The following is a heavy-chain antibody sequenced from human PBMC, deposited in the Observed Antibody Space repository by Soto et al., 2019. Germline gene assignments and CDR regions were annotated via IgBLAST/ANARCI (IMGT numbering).Heavy chain of an antibody. D-gene: IGHD5-12*01. CDR3: ARSPGRDGYNHFDY. CDR1: GFTFSIYS. CDR2: ISSSSTYI. Sequence: GGSLRLSCAASGFTFSIYSINWVRQAPGKGLEWVSSISSSSTYIYYADSVKGRFTISRDNAKNSLSLQMNSLRAEDTAVYFCARSPGRDGYNHFDYWGQGTL. V-gene: IGHV3-21*01. J-gene: IGHJ4*02.